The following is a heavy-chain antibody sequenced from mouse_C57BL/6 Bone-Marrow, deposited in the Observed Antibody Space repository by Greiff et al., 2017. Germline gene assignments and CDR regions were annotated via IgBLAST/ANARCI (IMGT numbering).Heavy chain of an antibody. J-gene: IGHJ4*01. D-gene: IGHD1-1*01. CDR3: GWEEASNYSGSKGMDF. V-gene: IGHV1-81*01. CDR1: GYTFTSYG. CDR2: IYPRSGNT. Sequence: QVQLQQSGAELARPGASVKLSCKASGYTFTSYGISWVKQRTGQGLEWIGEIYPRSGNTYYNEKFKGKATLTADKSSSTAYVQLRSLTSEDSAVFFWGWEEASNYSGSKGMDFGGQGTSVTVSS.